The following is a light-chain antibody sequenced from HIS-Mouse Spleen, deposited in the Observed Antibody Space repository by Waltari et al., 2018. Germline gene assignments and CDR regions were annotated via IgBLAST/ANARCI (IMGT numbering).Light chain of an antibody. V-gene: IGLV2-14*03. CDR1: SRDVGGYNS. J-gene: IGLJ3*02. Sequence: QSALTQPASVSGSPGQSITISCPGTSRDVGGYNSVPWYQRHPGKATKLMIYDVSNRPSGVSNRFSGSKSGNTASLTISGLQAEDEADYYCSSYTSSSTLVFGGGTKLTVL. CDR3: SSYTSSSTLV. CDR2: DVS.